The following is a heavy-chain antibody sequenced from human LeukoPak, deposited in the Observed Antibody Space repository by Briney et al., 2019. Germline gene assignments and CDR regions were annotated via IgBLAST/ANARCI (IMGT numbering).Heavy chain of an antibody. CDR1: GFTVSRNY. J-gene: IGHJ4*02. Sequence: GGSLRLSCAASGFTVSRNYMSWVRQAPGKGLEWVSFITTTGATTSYADSVKGRFTISRDKLRNTLYMQMNTLRDEDTALYYCTIMHGYYDGSGYWVQWGQGTLVTVSS. CDR2: ITTTGATT. V-gene: IGHV3-53*01. CDR3: TIMHGYYDGSGYWVQ. D-gene: IGHD3-22*01.